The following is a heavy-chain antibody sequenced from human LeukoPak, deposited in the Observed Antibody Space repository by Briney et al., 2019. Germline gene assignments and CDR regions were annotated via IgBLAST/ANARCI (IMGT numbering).Heavy chain of an antibody. Sequence: SETLSLTCTVSGGSISNYYWSWIRQPPGKGLEWIGYIFYSGGTKYNPSLKSRVTIPVDTSKNQFSLKLSSVTPADTAVYYCARDRYSSGWSDYWGQGTLVTVSS. CDR1: GGSISNYY. J-gene: IGHJ4*02. CDR2: IFYSGGT. CDR3: ARDRYSSGWSDY. D-gene: IGHD6-19*01. V-gene: IGHV4-59*01.